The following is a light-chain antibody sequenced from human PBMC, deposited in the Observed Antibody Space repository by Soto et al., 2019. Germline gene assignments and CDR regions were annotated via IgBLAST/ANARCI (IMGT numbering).Light chain of an antibody. CDR2: DAS. V-gene: IGKV3-11*01. CDR3: QQRSNWPP. J-gene: IGKJ2*01. Sequence: EIVLTQSPATRSLSPGERATLSCRSSQSVSSYLAWYQQKPGQAPRLLIYDASNRATGIPARFSGSGSGTDFPLTISSLEPEDFAVDYCQQRSNWPPVGQGTKLELQ. CDR1: QSVSSY.